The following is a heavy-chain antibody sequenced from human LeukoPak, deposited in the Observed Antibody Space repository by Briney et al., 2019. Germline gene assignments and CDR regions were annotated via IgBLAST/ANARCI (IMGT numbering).Heavy chain of an antibody. CDR2: ISAYNGNT. V-gene: IGHV1-18*01. Sequence: GASVKVSCKASGYTFTSYGISWVRQAPGQGLEWMGWISAYNGNTNYAQKLQGRVTMTTDTSTSTAYMELRSLRSDDTAVYYCARGPPGIECCSGGSCYSGMDVWGKGTTVTVSS. D-gene: IGHD2-15*01. CDR1: GYTFTSYG. CDR3: ARGPPGIECCSGGSCYSGMDV. J-gene: IGHJ6*04.